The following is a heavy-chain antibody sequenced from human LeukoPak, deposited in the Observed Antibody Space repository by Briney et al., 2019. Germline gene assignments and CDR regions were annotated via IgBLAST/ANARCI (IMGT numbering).Heavy chain of an antibody. CDR3: AGLADCSSSSCRSFDY. CDR2: INPNSGFT. CDR1: GYPFTGYN. V-gene: IGHV1-2*02. Sequence: GASVNVSCKASGYPFTGYNLHWVRQAPGQGLEWMGWINPNSGFTNYVQKFQGRVTMTRDTSISTAYMELSRLRSDDTAVYYCAGLADCSSSSCRSFDYWGQGTLVTDPS. J-gene: IGHJ4*02. D-gene: IGHD2-2*01.